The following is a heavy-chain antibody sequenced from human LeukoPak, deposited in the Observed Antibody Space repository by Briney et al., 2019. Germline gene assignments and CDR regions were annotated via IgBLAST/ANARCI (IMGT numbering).Heavy chain of an antibody. CDR1: GGSISSYH. Sequence: SETLSLTCTVSGGSISSYHWSWIRQPPGKGLEWSGYIYYSGSTNYNPSLKSRVTISVDTSKNQFSLKLSSVTAADTAVYYCARGRVVDIVVVVAATRRNWFDPWGQGTLVTVSS. CDR2: IYYSGST. D-gene: IGHD2-15*01. J-gene: IGHJ5*02. V-gene: IGHV4-59*12. CDR3: ARGRVVDIVVVVAATRRNWFDP.